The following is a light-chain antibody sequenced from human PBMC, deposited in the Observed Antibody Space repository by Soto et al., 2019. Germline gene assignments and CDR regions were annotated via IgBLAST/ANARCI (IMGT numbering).Light chain of an antibody. CDR2: DAS. CDR1: RSISDC. CDR3: LQYSSHSWT. Sequence: DIQMTQSPSTLSASVGDRVTITCRASRSISDCLAWYQQKPGKAPELLIFDASSLKSGVPSRFSGSGSGTEFTLTISRLQPDDVATYYCLQYSSHSWTFGQGTKVEIK. J-gene: IGKJ1*01. V-gene: IGKV1-5*01.